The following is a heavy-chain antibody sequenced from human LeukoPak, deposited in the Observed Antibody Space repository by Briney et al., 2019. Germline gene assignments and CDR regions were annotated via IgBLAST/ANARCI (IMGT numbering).Heavy chain of an antibody. CDR3: VRTDIVVVPAVSLGDF. D-gene: IGHD2-2*01. CDR1: GYTFTNYG. Sequence: ASVKVSCKTSGYTFTNYGVSWVRQAPGQGLEWMGWISPYNGDTMYAQTLQGRVTMTADTSTSTAYMELRSLRSDDTAVYYCVRTDIVVVPAVSLGDFWGQGTLVTVSS. J-gene: IGHJ4*02. V-gene: IGHV1-18*01. CDR2: ISPYNGDT.